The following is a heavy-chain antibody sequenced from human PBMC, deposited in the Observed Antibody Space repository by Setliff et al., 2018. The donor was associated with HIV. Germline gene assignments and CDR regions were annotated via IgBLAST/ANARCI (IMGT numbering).Heavy chain of an antibody. Sequence: SETLSLTCTVSGGSVSSGSYYWSWIRQPPGKGLEWIGYIYYCGSNKHNPSLKSRVTISLDTSKNQFSLKLTSVTAADTAVYYCARYSPRGYTLTGPYWGQGTLVTVSS. CDR2: IYYCGSN. D-gene: IGHD6-25*01. CDR1: GGSVSSGSYY. CDR3: ARYSPRGYTLTGPY. J-gene: IGHJ4*02. V-gene: IGHV4-61*01.